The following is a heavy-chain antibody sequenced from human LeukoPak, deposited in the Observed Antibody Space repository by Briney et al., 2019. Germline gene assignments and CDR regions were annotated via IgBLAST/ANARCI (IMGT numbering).Heavy chain of an antibody. V-gene: IGHV3-11*04. CDR3: ARGPWGDYAAAFDI. CDR2: ISSSGSTI. Sequence: GGSLRLSCAASGFTFSDYYMSWIRQAPGKGLEWVAYISSSGSTIYYADSVKGRFTISRDNAKNSLYLQMNSLRAEDTAVYYCARGPWGDYAAAFDIWGQGTMVTVSS. D-gene: IGHD4-17*01. J-gene: IGHJ3*02. CDR1: GFTFSDYY.